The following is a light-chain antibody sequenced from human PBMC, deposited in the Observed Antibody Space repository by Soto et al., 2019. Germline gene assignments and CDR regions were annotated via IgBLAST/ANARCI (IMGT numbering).Light chain of an antibody. CDR2: GAS. J-gene: IGKJ2*01. Sequence: EIVLTQSPGTLSLSPGERATLSCRASQSVSSSYLAWYQQKPGQAPRLLIYGASNRATGIPDRFSASGSGTDFTLTLSRREPEDFAVYYCQQYGSSPPYTFGQGTKLEIK. CDR1: QSVSSSY. V-gene: IGKV3-20*01. CDR3: QQYGSSPPYT.